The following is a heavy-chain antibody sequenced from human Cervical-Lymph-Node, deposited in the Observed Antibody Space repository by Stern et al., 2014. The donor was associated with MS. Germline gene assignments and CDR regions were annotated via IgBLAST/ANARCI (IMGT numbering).Heavy chain of an antibody. J-gene: IGHJ4*02. D-gene: IGHD6-19*01. Sequence: VQLVQSGGGLVQPGGSLRLSCAASGFTFSDYYMSWIRQAPGKGLEWGSYISSSGSTIYYADSVKGRFTISRDNAKNSLYLQMNSLRAEDTAVYYCARDSPSWGWCFDYWGQGTLVTVSS. V-gene: IGHV3-11*01. CDR2: ISSSGSTI. CDR1: GFTFSDYY. CDR3: ARDSPSWGWCFDY.